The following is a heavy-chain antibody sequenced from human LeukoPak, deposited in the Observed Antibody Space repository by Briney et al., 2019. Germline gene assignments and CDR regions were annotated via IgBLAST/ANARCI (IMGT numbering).Heavy chain of an antibody. CDR2: ISGSGGST. CDR3: AKAGSPVRLLWFGEFLYYFDY. CDR1: GFTFSSYA. D-gene: IGHD3-10*01. J-gene: IGHJ4*02. V-gene: IGHV3-23*01. Sequence: GGSLRLSCAASGFTFSSYAMSWVRQAPGKGLEWVSAISGSGGSTYCADSVKGRFTISRDNSKNTLYLQMNSLRAEDTAVYYCAKAGSPVRLLWFGEFLYYFDYWGQGTLVTVSS.